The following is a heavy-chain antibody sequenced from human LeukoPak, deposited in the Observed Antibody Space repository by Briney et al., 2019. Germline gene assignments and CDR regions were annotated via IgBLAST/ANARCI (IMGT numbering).Heavy chain of an antibody. CDR1: GFTFSDYR. V-gene: IGHV3-23*01. D-gene: IGHD1-14*01. CDR3: AKGSGINHYHWIDP. Sequence: PGGSLRLSCAASGFTFSDYRMNWVRQAPGKGLEWVSGISGGGGSTYYADSVKGRFTISRDNSKNTLYLQMDSLRAEDTALYYCAKGSGINHYHWIDPWGQGTLVTVSS. J-gene: IGHJ5*02. CDR2: ISGGGGST.